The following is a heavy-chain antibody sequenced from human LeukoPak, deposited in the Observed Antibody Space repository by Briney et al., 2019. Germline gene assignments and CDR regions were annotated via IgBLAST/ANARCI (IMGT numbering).Heavy chain of an antibody. CDR1: GFPFSSYA. D-gene: IGHD5-24*01. CDR3: AKERGYGYNHIDY. V-gene: IGHV3-23*01. Sequence: GGSLRLSCEASGFPFSSYAMNWVRQAPGKMLEWVSTISGSGGSTYYADPVKGRFTISRDKSKNTVYLQMNSLRAEDTAVYYCAKERGYGYNHIDYWGQGTLVTVSS. J-gene: IGHJ4*02. CDR2: ISGSGGST.